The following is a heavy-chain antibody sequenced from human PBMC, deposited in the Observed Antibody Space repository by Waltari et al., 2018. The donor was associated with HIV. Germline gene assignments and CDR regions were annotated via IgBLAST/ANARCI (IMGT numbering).Heavy chain of an antibody. D-gene: IGHD5-12*01. V-gene: IGHV4-39*01. CDR1: GGSISSTSNN. J-gene: IGHJ5*02. CDR2: GYYGGNT. CDR3: ARRYSGYGGRHPWFDP. Sequence: QLKLQESGPGLAKPSETLSLTCIVSGGSISSTSNNWAWIRQPPGKGLEWIGSGYYGGNTYSRPSLKRRVTIWVHTSKSQFSLRLGSVTAADTAVYYCARRYSGYGGRHPWFDPWGQGTLVTVSS.